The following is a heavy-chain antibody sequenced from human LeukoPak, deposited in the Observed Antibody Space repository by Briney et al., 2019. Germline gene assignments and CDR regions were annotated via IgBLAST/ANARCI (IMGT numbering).Heavy chain of an antibody. CDR1: GFTFSSSA. Sequence: GGSLRLSCAASGFTFSSSAMSWVRQAPGKGLEWVSAISNNGGYTYYADSVQGRFTISRDNSKNTLYLQMNSLRAEDTAVYYCAKDQRVWPRYYFDYWGQGTLVTVSS. J-gene: IGHJ4*02. V-gene: IGHV3-23*01. CDR2: ISNNGGYT. CDR3: AKDQRVWPRYYFDY.